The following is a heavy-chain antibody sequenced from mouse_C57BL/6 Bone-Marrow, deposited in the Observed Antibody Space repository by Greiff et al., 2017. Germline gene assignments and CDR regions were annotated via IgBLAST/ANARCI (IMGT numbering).Heavy chain of an antibody. CDR2: IRNKANGYTT. D-gene: IGHD2-3*01. CDR3: ARYDGYYYAMDY. V-gene: IGHV7-3*01. Sequence: EVKVVESGGGLVQPGGSLSFSCAASGFTFTDYYMSWVRQPPGKALEWLGFIRNKANGYTTEYSASVKGRFTISRDNSQCILYLQMNALRAEDSATYYCARYDGYYYAMDYWGQGTSVTVSS. J-gene: IGHJ4*01. CDR1: GFTFTDYY.